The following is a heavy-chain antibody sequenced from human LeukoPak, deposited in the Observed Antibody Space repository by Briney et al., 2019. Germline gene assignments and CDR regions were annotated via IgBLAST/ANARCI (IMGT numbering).Heavy chain of an antibody. J-gene: IGHJ4*02. CDR1: GYSFTSYW. Sequence: GESLKISCKGSGYSFTSYWIGWVRQMPGKGLEWMGIISPSDSDTRYSPSFPGQVTISADKSISTAYLQWSSLKASDTAIYYCARQQVDYFDYWGQGTLVTVSS. V-gene: IGHV5-51*01. CDR3: ARQQVDYFDY. CDR2: ISPSDSDT. D-gene: IGHD1-26*01.